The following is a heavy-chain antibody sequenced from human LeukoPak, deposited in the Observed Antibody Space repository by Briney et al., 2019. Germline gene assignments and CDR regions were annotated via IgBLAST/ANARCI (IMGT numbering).Heavy chain of an antibody. CDR3: ARVGDGYNDDAFDI. J-gene: IGHJ3*02. V-gene: IGHV1-8*03. D-gene: IGHD5-24*01. CDR2: MNPNSGNT. CDR1: GYTFTSYD. Sequence: ASVKVSCKASGYTFTSYDINWVRQATGQGLEWMGWMNPNSGNTGYAQKFRGRVTITRNTSISTAYMELSSLRSEDTAVYYCARVGDGYNDDAFDIWGQGSMVTVSS.